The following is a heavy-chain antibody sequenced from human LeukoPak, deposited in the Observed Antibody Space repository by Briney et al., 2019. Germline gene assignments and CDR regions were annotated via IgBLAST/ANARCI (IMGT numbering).Heavy chain of an antibody. CDR3: ARLPRRYYDSSGSDGAFDI. Sequence: ASVKVSCKASGYTFTGYYMHWVRQAPGQGLEWMGWINPNSGGTNYAQKFQGRVTMTRDTSISTAYMELSRLRSDDTAVYYCARLPRRYYDSSGSDGAFDIWGQGTMVTVSS. V-gene: IGHV1-2*02. D-gene: IGHD3-22*01. CDR1: GYTFTGYY. J-gene: IGHJ3*02. CDR2: INPNSGGT.